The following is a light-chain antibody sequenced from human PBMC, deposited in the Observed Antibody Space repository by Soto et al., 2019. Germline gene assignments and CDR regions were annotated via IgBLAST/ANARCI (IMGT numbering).Light chain of an antibody. Sequence: DIQMTQSPSSLSASVGDRVTITCRASQSISRYLNSYQQKPGKAPKLLIYAASSLQSGVPSRFSGSGSGTDFTLTISSLQPEDFATYYCQQSYSTPWGFGQGTKVEIQ. CDR3: QQSYSTPWG. CDR1: QSISRY. J-gene: IGKJ1*01. V-gene: IGKV1-39*01. CDR2: AAS.